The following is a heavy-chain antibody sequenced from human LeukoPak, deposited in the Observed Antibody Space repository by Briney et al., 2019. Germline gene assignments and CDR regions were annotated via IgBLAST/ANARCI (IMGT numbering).Heavy chain of an antibody. Sequence: GGSLRLSCAASGFTFSSYAMHWVRQAPGKGLEWVAVISYDGSNKYYADSVKGRFTISRDNSKNTLYLQINSLRAEDTAVYYCARPVVATPPFDYWGQGTLVTVSS. D-gene: IGHD2-15*01. CDR3: ARPVVATPPFDY. J-gene: IGHJ4*02. V-gene: IGHV3-30*04. CDR1: GFTFSSYA. CDR2: ISYDGSNK.